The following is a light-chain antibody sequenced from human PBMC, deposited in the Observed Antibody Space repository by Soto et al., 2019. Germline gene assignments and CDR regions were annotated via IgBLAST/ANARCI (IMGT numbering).Light chain of an antibody. CDR3: CSYAGGFTYV. Sequence: QSALTQPASVSGSPGQSITISCTGTSSDIGSYTLVSWYQQHPGKAPKVMIYEVDKWPSGVSTRFSGSRSGNTASLTISRLQAEDEADYFCCSYAGGFTYVFGTGTKVTVL. J-gene: IGLJ1*01. CDR2: EVD. V-gene: IGLV2-23*02. CDR1: SSDIGSYTL.